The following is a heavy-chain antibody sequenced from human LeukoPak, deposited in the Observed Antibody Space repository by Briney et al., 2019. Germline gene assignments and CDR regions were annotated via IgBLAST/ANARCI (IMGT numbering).Heavy chain of an antibody. CDR3: ARDAMAGEPYFDY. Sequence: PGGSLRLSCAASGFTFSSYSMNWVRQAPGKGLEWVSYISSSSSTIYYADSVKGRFTISRDNAKNSLYLQMNSLRAEDTAVYYCARDAMAGEPYFDYWGQGTLVTVSS. D-gene: IGHD2-2*01. CDR2: ISSSSSTI. J-gene: IGHJ4*02. CDR1: GFTFSSYS. V-gene: IGHV3-48*01.